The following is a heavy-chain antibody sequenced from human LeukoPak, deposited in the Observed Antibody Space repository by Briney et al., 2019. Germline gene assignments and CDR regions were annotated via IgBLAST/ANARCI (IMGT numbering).Heavy chain of an antibody. CDR1: GDTISITYYY. V-gene: IGHV4-61*01. Sequence: SETLSLTCTVSGDTISITYYYWTWIRQPPGKGLEWIGYIHYTGSTNYNPSLKSRVNISVDTSKNQFSLKLTSVTAADTAVYYCARDRLGYPVDYWGQGTLVTVSS. CDR3: ARDRLGYPVDY. D-gene: IGHD6-25*01. CDR2: IHYTGST. J-gene: IGHJ4*02.